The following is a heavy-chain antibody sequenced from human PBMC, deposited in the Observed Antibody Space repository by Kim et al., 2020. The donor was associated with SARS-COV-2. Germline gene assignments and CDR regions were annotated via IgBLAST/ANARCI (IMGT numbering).Heavy chain of an antibody. V-gene: IGHV3-30*18. D-gene: IGHD3-16*01. CDR1: GFTFSLSG. Sequence: GGSLRLSCAASGFTFSLSGMHWVRQAPGKGLEWVAVISYDGSNKYYADSVKGRFTISRDNSKNTLYLQMNSLRAEDTAVYYCVKAAPYYDYVWGSFGYYGMDVWGQGTTVTVSS. J-gene: IGHJ6*02. CDR3: VKAAPYYDYVWGSFGYYGMDV. CDR2: ISYDGSNK.